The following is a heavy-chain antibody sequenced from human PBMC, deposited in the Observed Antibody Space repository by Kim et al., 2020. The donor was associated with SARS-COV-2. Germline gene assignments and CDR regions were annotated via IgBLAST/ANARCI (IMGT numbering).Heavy chain of an antibody. CDR2: K. Sequence: KNYADSVKGRFTISRDNSKNTLYLQMSSLRAEDTAVYYCARDFGAAAGDYWGQGTLVTVSS. CDR3: ARDFGAAAGDY. D-gene: IGHD6-13*01. V-gene: IGHV3-33*01. J-gene: IGHJ4*02.